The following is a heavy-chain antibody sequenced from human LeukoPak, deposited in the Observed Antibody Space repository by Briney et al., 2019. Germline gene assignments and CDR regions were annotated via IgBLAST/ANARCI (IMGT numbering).Heavy chain of an antibody. CDR2: IGSDGTKK. CDR1: GFIFSDHR. J-gene: IGHJ4*02. D-gene: IGHD5/OR15-5a*01. CDR3: ARQMTSTRLFDS. Sequence: PGGSLRLSCVASGFIFSDHRFHWVRQSPDKGLEWVALIGSDGTKKYYADSVQGRFTVSRENSKNTLFLQMNTLRADDTAVYFCARQMTSTRLFDSWGQGTLVTVPS. V-gene: IGHV3-30*04.